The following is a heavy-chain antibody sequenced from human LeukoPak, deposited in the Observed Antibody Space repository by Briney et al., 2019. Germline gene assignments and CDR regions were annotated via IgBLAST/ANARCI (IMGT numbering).Heavy chain of an antibody. J-gene: IGHJ3*02. Sequence: ASVKVSCKVSGYTLTELSMHWVRQAPGKGLEWMGGFDPEDGETIYAQKFQGRVTITTDESTSTAYMELSSLRSEDTAVYYCARDTDSSGLDAFDIWGQGTMVTVSS. CDR3: ARDTDSSGLDAFDI. V-gene: IGHV1-24*01. D-gene: IGHD3-22*01. CDR1: GYTLTELS. CDR2: FDPEDGET.